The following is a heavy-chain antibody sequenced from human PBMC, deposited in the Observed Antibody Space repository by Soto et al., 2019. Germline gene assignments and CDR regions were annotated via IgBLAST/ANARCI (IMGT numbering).Heavy chain of an antibody. CDR2: IIPILGIA. V-gene: IGHV1-69*08. D-gene: IGHD4-17*01. J-gene: IGHJ6*02. CDR3: ARDSGYGGYYYYGMDV. Sequence: QVQLVQSGAEVKKPGSSVKVSCKASGGTISSYTISWVRQAPGQGLEWMGRIIPILGIANYAQKFQGRVTITADKSTSTAYMELSSLRSEDTAVYYCARDSGYGGYYYYGMDVWGQGTTVTVSS. CDR1: GGTISSYT.